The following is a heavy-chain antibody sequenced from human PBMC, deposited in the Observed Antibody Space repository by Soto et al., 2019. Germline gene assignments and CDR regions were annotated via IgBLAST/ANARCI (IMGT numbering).Heavy chain of an antibody. CDR3: ARSYCSGGSCYRRWFDP. D-gene: IGHD2-15*01. CDR1: GGSISSGGYS. CDR2: IYHSGST. Sequence: QLQLQESGSGLVKPSQTLSLTCAVSGGSISSGGYSWSWIRQPPGKGLEWIGYIYHSGSTYYNPSLKSRVTISVDRSKNQFSLKLSSGTAADTAVYYCARSYCSGGSCYRRWFDPWGQGPLVTVSS. J-gene: IGHJ5*02. V-gene: IGHV4-30-2*01.